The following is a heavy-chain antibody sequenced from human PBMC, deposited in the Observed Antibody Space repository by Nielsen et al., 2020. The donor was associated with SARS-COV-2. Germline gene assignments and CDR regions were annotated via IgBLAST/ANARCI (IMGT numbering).Heavy chain of an antibody. V-gene: IGHV3-30*18. CDR3: AKDPPRYSSSWYYFDY. Sequence: SLKISCAASGFTFSSYGMHWVRQAPGKGLEWVAVISYDGSNKYYADSVKGRFTISRDNSKNTLYLQMNSLRAEDTAVYYCAKDPPRYSSSWYYFDYWGQGTLVTVSS. D-gene: IGHD6-13*01. J-gene: IGHJ4*02. CDR1: GFTFSSYG. CDR2: ISYDGSNK.